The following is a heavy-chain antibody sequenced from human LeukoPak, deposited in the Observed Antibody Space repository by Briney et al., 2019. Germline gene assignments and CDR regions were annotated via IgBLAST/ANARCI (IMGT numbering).Heavy chain of an antibody. CDR2: ISAYNGNT. J-gene: IGHJ4*02. CDR1: GYTFTSYG. D-gene: IGHD3-22*01. V-gene: IGHV1-18*01. Sequence: ASVKVSCKASGYTFTSYGISWVRQAPGQGLEWMGWISAYNGNTNYAQKLQGRVTMTTDTSTSTAYMELSSLRSEDTAVYYCASYSLGYDSSGYYFDYWGQGTLVTVSS. CDR3: ASYSLGYDSSGYYFDY.